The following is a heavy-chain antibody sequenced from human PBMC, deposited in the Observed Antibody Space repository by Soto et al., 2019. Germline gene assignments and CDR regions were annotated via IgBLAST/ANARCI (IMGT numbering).Heavy chain of an antibody. V-gene: IGHV4-30-4*01. J-gene: IGHJ4*02. CDR2: IYYSGSA. Sequence: SETLSLTCTVSGDSMSSGDYYWNWIRQSPGKGLEWIGYIYYSGSAYYNPSLKSRVTITIDTSKNQFSLKLSSVTAADTAVYFCARHNRGQAMSPIDCWGQGTLVTVSS. CDR1: GDSMSSGDYY. CDR3: ARHNRGQAMSPIDC. D-gene: IGHD5-18*01.